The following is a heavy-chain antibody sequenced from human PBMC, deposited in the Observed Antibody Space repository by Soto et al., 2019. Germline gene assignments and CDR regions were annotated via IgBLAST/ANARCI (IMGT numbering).Heavy chain of an antibody. Sequence: GGSLRLSCAASGFTFSNAWMSWVRQAPGKGLEWVGRIKSKTDGGTTDYAAPVKGRFTISRDDSKNTLYLQMNSLKTEDTAVYYCTTAFPLYIAAAGNSWFDPWGQGTLVTVSS. J-gene: IGHJ5*02. CDR3: TTAFPLYIAAAGNSWFDP. CDR1: GFTFSNAW. V-gene: IGHV3-15*01. D-gene: IGHD6-13*01. CDR2: IKSKTDGGTT.